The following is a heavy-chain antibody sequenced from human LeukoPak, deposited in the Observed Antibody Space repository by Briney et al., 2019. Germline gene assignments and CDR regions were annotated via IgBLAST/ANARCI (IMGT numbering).Heavy chain of an antibody. Sequence: SETLSLTCTVSGGSISSGSYYWSWIRQPAGKGLEWIGRIYTSGSTNYNPSLKSRVTISVDTSTNQFSLKLSSVTAADTAVYYCARDQNSGYDFLPYWYFDLWGRGTLVTVSS. CDR3: ARDQNSGYDFLPYWYFDL. CDR2: IYTSGST. D-gene: IGHD5-12*01. V-gene: IGHV4-61*02. CDR1: GGSISSGSYY. J-gene: IGHJ2*01.